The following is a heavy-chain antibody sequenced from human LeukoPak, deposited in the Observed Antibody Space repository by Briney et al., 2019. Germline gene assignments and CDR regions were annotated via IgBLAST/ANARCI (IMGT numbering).Heavy chain of an antibody. J-gene: IGHJ3*01. V-gene: IGHV4-59*01. D-gene: IGHD3-22*01. Sequence: SETLSLTCTVPGGSISSYYWSWIRQPPWKGLEWIGYIYYSGSTNYNPSLKSRVTISVDTSKNQFSLKLSSVTAADTAVYYCARSHYQSSDYFDQDAFDFWGQGTMVTVSS. CDR1: GGSISSYY. CDR2: IYYSGST. CDR3: ARSHYQSSDYFDQDAFDF.